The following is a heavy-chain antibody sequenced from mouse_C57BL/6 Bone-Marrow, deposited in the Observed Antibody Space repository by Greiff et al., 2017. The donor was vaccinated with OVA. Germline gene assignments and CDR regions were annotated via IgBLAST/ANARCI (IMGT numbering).Heavy chain of an antibody. J-gene: IGHJ4*01. CDR2: IYPRSGNT. D-gene: IGHD2-10*02. CDR3: ARRLPSAMDY. CDR1: GYTFTSYG. V-gene: IGHV1-81*01. Sequence: VQLQQSGAELARPGASVKLSCKASGYTFTSYGISWVKQRTGQGLEWIGEIYPRSGNTYYNETFKGKATLTADKSSSTAYMELRSLTSEDSAVYFCARRLPSAMDYWGQGTSVTVSS.